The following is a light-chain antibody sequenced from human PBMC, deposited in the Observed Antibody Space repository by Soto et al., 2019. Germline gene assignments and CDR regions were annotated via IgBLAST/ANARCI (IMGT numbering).Light chain of an antibody. CDR1: SSDVGNYNY. Sequence: QSALTQPASVSGSPGQSITISCTGTSSDVGNYNYVSWYQQHPGKAPKLMIHDVSNRPSGVSNRFSGSKSGNTASLTISGLQAEDEADYYCSSYTSSSTYVFVTGTKVT. J-gene: IGLJ1*01. CDR3: SSYTSSSTYV. V-gene: IGLV2-14*01. CDR2: DVS.